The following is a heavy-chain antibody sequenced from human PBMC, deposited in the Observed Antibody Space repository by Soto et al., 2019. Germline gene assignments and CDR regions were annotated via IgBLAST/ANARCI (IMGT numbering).Heavy chain of an antibody. V-gene: IGHV3-23*01. D-gene: IGHD1-20*01. Sequence: PGGSLRLSCEASGFTFSSFAMSWVRQAPGKGLEWVSGISGSGGATYYADYVKGRFTFSRDNSKNTMYLQMNSLRAEDTAVYYCARRRGTGISGGTYYGLDVWGQGTTVTVSS. CDR3: ARRRGTGISGGTYYGLDV. CDR2: ISGSGGAT. J-gene: IGHJ6*02. CDR1: GFTFSSFA.